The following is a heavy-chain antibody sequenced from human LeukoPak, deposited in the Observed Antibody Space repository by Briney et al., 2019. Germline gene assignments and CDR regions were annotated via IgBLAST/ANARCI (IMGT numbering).Heavy chain of an antibody. V-gene: IGHV3-48*04. Sequence: PGGSLRLSCAASGFTFSSYSMNWVRQAPGKGLEWVSYISSSGSTIYYADSVKGRFTISRDNAKNSLYLQMNSLRAEDTAVYYCARNSDYGDLLPWGQGTLVTVSS. J-gene: IGHJ5*02. D-gene: IGHD4-17*01. CDR1: GFTFSSYS. CDR2: ISSSGSTI. CDR3: ARNSDYGDLLP.